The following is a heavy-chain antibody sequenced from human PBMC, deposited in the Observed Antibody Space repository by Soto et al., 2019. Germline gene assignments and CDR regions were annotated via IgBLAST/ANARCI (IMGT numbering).Heavy chain of an antibody. CDR1: GYTFTNYA. V-gene: IGHV1-18*01. CDR2: VNTYNGNP. CDR3: ARDSQYISSWRRFDS. Sequence: QVQLVQSGGELKKPGASVKVSCKASGYTFTNYAISWVRQAPGRGLEWMGWVNTYNGNPNYAQIFQGRVTMTTDTSTGTAYMELRSLNSDGSAIYCCARDSQYISSWRRFDSWGQGTLFTVSS. D-gene: IGHD2-2*01. J-gene: IGHJ4*02.